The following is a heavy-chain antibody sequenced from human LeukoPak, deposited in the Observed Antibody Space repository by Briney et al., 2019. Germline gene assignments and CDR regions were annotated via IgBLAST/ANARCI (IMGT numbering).Heavy chain of an antibody. CDR3: AREVVSSPSYFDS. J-gene: IGHJ4*02. D-gene: IGHD2-15*01. CDR1: GFTFSSFA. V-gene: IGHV3-23*01. CDR2: IRGSGGGT. Sequence: GGSLRLSCAASGFTFSSFAMSWVRQAPGKGLEWVSAIRGSGGGTYYAESVRGRFTISRDNSKNTLYLLMNSLIPEDTAVYYCAREVVSSPSYFDSWGQGTLVTVSS.